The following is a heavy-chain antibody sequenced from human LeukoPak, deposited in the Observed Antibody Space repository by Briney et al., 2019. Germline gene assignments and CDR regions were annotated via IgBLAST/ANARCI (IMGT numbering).Heavy chain of an antibody. J-gene: IGHJ6*02. CDR1: GFTFSSYA. V-gene: IGHV3-23*01. CDR3: AKAHYDFWSGLVPSYYYYGMDV. Sequence: PGGSLRLSCAASGFTFSSYAMSWVRQAPGQGLEWVSAISGSGGSTYYADSVKGRFTISRDNSKNTLYLQMNSLRAEDTAVYYCAKAHYDFWSGLVPSYYYYGMDVWGQGTTVTVSS. CDR2: ISGSGGST. D-gene: IGHD3-3*01.